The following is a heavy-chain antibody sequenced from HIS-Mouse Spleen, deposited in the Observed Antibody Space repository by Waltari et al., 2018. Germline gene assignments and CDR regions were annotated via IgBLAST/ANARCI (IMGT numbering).Heavy chain of an antibody. CDR1: GYTFTGYY. D-gene: IGHD6-19*01. CDR2: INPNSGGT. Sequence: QVQLVQSGAEVKKPGASVKVSCKASGYTFTGYYMHWVRQAPGQGLEWMGGINPNSGGTNYDQKFQGRVTMTRDTSISTAYMELGRLRSDDTAVYYCARSSGWFDAFDIWGQGTMVTVSS. V-gene: IGHV1-2*02. J-gene: IGHJ3*02. CDR3: ARSSGWFDAFDI.